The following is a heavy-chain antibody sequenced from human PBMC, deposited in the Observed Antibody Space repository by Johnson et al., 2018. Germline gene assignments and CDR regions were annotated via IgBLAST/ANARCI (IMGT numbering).Heavy chain of an antibody. V-gene: IGHV3-9*01. CDR2: LNWNSDIK. Sequence: VQLVESGGGLVQPGGSLRLSCAASGFTFSSYGMHWVRQAPGKGLEWVSGLNWNSDIKGYADSVKGRFTISRENAKNSLYLQMNCLRAGDTALYYCVKDDGSSVWSRERWGQGTRVTVSS. CDR3: VKDDGSSVWSRER. J-gene: IGHJ1*01. CDR1: GFTFSSYG. D-gene: IGHD6-25*01.